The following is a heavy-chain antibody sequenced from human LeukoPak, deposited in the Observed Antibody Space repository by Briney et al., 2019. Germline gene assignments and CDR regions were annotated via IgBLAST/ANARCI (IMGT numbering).Heavy chain of an antibody. CDR2: FDPEDGET. CDR1: GYTLTELS. V-gene: IGHV1-24*01. CDR3: ATGKGGATTGAFDI. J-gene: IGHJ3*02. D-gene: IGHD1-26*01. Sequence: GASVKVSCKVSGYTLTELSMHWVRQAPGKGLEWMGGFDPEDGETIYAQKFQGRVTMTEDTSTDTAYMELSSLRSEDTAVYYCATGKGGATTGAFDIWGQGTMVTVSS.